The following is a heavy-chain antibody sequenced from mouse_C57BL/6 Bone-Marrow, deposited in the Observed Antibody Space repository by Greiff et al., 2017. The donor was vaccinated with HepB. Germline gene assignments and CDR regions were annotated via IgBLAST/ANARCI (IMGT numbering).Heavy chain of an antibody. J-gene: IGHJ3*01. CDR2: IYPGDGDT. Sequence: VKLQQSGPELVKPGASVKISCKASGYAFSSSWMNWVKQRPGKGLEWIGRIYPGDGDTNYNGKFKGKATLTADKSSSTAYMQLSSLTSEDSAVYFGAHNWAWFAYWGQGTLVTVSA. D-gene: IGHD4-1*01. V-gene: IGHV1-82*01. CDR1: GYAFSSSW. CDR3: AHNWAWFAY.